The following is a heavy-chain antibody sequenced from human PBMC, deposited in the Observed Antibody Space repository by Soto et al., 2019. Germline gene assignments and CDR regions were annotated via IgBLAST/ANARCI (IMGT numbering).Heavy chain of an antibody. J-gene: IGHJ4*02. Sequence: EVQLLESGGGLVQPGGSLRLSCAASGFTFSSYAMSWVRQAPGKGLEWVSAISGSGGSTYYADSVKGRFTISRDNSKNTLYLQMNSLRAEDTAVYYCAKVKVDFWSGYSLTFDYWGQSTLVTVSS. CDR2: ISGSGGST. D-gene: IGHD3-3*01. V-gene: IGHV3-23*01. CDR1: GFTFSSYA. CDR3: AKVKVDFWSGYSLTFDY.